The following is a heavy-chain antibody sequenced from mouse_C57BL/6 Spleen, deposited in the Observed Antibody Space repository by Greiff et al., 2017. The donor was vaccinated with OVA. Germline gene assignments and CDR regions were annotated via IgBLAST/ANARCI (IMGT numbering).Heavy chain of an antibody. D-gene: IGHD1-1*01. Sequence: VQLQQSGPELVKPGASVKISCKASGYTFTDYYMNWVKQSHGKSLEWIGDINPNNGGTSYNQKFKGKATLTVDKSSSTAYMELRSLTSEDSAVYYCARADYYGSSWGYWGQGTTLTVSS. J-gene: IGHJ2*01. CDR3: ARADYYGSSWGY. CDR2: INPNNGGT. CDR1: GYTFTDYY. V-gene: IGHV1-26*01.